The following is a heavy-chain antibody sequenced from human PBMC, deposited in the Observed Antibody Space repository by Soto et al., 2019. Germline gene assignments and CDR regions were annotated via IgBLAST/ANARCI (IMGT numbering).Heavy chain of an antibody. CDR3: AVMSNVVGATRWYYYYYGMDV. CDR1: GFTFSSYW. Sequence: EVQLVESGGGLVQPGGSLRLSCAASGFTFSSYWMSWVRQAPGKGLEWVANIKQDGSEKYYVDSVKGRFTISRDNAKNSLYLQMNSLRAEDTAVYYCAVMSNVVGATRWYYYYYGMDVWGQGTTVTVSS. D-gene: IGHD1-26*01. J-gene: IGHJ6*02. CDR2: IKQDGSEK. V-gene: IGHV3-7*01.